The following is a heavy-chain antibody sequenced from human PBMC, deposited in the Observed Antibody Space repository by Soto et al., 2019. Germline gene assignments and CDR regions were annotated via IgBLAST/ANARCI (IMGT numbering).Heavy chain of an antibody. Sequence: SETLSLTCVVSGYGISTSSYWGWVRQAPGKGLEWIGAINHRGNSYYNSSLKSRVTMSVDTSRNQFSLSLTSVTAADTAIYYCTREWGPSYYYDSSGFNPVSWCQGTLLTVSS. J-gene: IGHJ5*02. CDR3: TREWGPSYYYDSSGFNPVS. CDR1: GYGISTSSY. V-gene: IGHV4-38-2*02. D-gene: IGHD3-22*01. CDR2: INHRGNS.